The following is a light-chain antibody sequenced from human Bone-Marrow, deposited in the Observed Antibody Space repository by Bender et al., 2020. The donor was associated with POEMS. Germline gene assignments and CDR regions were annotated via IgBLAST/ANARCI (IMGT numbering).Light chain of an antibody. CDR2: DVT. CDR3: CSYAGSYTWV. CDR1: SSDIGAYYH. J-gene: IGLJ1*01. Sequence: SALTQPRSVSGSPGQSVTISCTGSSSDIGAYYHVSWHQQQPGKAPKVIIYDVTERPSGVPDRFSASKSGNTASLIISGLQAEDEADYYCCSYAGSYTWVFGTGTKVNVL. V-gene: IGLV2-11*01.